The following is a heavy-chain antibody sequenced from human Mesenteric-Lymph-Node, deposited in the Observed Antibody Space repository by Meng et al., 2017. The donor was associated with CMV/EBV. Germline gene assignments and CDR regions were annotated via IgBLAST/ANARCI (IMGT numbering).Heavy chain of an antibody. CDR1: GFTFSSYA. J-gene: IGHJ4*02. CDR2: ISSSSSYI. D-gene: IGHD3-10*01. Sequence: GGSLRLSCEASGFTFSSYAMHWVRQAPGKGLEWVSSISSSSSYIYYADSVKGRFTISRDNAKNSLYLQMNSLRAEDTAVYYCARDRLGNYGSGSYYHDYWGQGTLVTVSS. V-gene: IGHV3-21*01. CDR3: ARDRLGNYGSGSYYHDY.